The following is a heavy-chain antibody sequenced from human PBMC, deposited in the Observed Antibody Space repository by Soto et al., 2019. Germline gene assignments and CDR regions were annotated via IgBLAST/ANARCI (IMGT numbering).Heavy chain of an antibody. CDR3: ARVPSASDYYYGMDV. CDR2: INAGNGNT. CDR1: GYTFTSYA. V-gene: IGHV1-3*01. Sequence: ASVKVSCKASGYTFTSYAMHWVRQAPGQRLEWMGWINAGNGNTKYSQKYQGRVTITRDTSASTAYMELSSLGSEDTAVYYCARVPSASDYYYGMDVWGQGTTVTVSS. J-gene: IGHJ6*02.